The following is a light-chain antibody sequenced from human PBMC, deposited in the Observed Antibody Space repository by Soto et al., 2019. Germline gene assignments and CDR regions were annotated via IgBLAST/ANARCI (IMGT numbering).Light chain of an antibody. V-gene: IGLV1-40*01. Sequence: QSVLTQPPSVSGAPGQRVTISCSGSRSNVGAGSDGYWYQQLPGTAPRLLISVNNKRPSGVPDRFSGSKSGTSASLAITGLRPEDEADYYCQSYDDTLSGSWVFGTGTKVTVL. CDR2: VNN. CDR1: RSNVGAGSD. CDR3: QSYDDTLSGSWV. J-gene: IGLJ1*01.